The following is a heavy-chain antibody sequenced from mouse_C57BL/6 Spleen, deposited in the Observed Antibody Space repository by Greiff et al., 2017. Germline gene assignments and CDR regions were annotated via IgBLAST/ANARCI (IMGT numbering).Heavy chain of an antibody. CDR1: GYTFTSYW. Sequence: VQLQQPGAELVRPGSSVKLSCKASGYTFTSYWMHWVKQRPIQGLEWIGNIDPSDSETHYNQKFKDKATLTVDKSSSTAYMQLSSLTSEDSAVYYCARPHNYDYDSYYAMDYWGQGTSVTVSS. V-gene: IGHV1-52*01. CDR2: IDPSDSET. D-gene: IGHD2-4*01. J-gene: IGHJ4*01. CDR3: ARPHNYDYDSYYAMDY.